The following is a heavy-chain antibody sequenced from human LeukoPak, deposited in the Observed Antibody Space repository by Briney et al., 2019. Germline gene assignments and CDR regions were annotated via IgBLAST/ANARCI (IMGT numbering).Heavy chain of an antibody. Sequence: PGGSLRLSCAASGFTFSSYGMHWVRQAPGKGLEWVAVIWYDGSNKYYADSVKGRFTISRDNSKNTLYLQMNSLRAEDTAVYYCARDSTTGDRNAFDIWGQGTMVIVSS. CDR3: ARDSTTGDRNAFDI. D-gene: IGHD7-27*01. CDR1: GFTFSSYG. CDR2: IWYDGSNK. V-gene: IGHV3-33*01. J-gene: IGHJ3*02.